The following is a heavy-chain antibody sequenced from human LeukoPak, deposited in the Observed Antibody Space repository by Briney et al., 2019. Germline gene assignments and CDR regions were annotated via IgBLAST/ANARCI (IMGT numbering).Heavy chain of an antibody. D-gene: IGHD3/OR15-3a*01. J-gene: IGHJ4*02. CDR2: IGTAGDT. Sequence: QAGGSLRLSCAASGFTFSSYDMHWVRQATGKGLEWVSAIGTAGDTYYPGSVKGRFTISREDAKNSLYLQMNSLRAGDTAVYYCARGGLAALDYWGQGTLVTVSS. V-gene: IGHV3-13*01. CDR1: GFTFSSYD. CDR3: ARGGLAALDY.